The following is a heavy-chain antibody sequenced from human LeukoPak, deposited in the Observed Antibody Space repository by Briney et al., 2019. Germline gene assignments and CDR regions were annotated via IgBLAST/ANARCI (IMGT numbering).Heavy chain of an antibody. Sequence: SVKVSCKASGDTLTTYAINWVRQAPGQGLVWLGRVIPMLNTPHYAQKFQGRITITADTSTNTSYMELKSLTSDDTAVYYCARAPHYSASSGYNWFNPWGQGSLVTVSS. V-gene: IGHV1-69*04. CDR2: VIPMLNTP. D-gene: IGHD3-22*01. CDR3: ARAPHYSASSGYNWFNP. CDR1: GDTLTTYA. J-gene: IGHJ5*02.